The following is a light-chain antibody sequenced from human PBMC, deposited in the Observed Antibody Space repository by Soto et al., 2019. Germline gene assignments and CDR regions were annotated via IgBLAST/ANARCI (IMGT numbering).Light chain of an antibody. CDR1: QGINNY. J-gene: IGKJ1*01. Sequence: DIQMTQSPSSLSASVGDRVTLTCRASQGINNYLAWYQQKPGQVPKLLIYAASTLPSGVPSRFSGSGSGTEFTLTISSLQPEDGATYYCQKYNSAPWTFGQGTKVEIK. V-gene: IGKV1-27*01. CDR2: AAS. CDR3: QKYNSAPWT.